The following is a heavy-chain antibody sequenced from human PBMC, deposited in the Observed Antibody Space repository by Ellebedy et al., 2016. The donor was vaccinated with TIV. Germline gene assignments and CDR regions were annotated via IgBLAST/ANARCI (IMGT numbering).Heavy chain of an antibody. J-gene: IGHJ4*02. CDR1: GFTFSSYS. Sequence: GESLKISCAASGFTFSSYSMAWVRQAPGKGLEWVSYITDNSGTTFHADSVKGRFTISRDNARNSLYLQMNSLRAEDTAVYYCARVGSSLILIDYWGQGTLVTVSS. D-gene: IGHD6-13*01. CDR2: ITDNSGTT. CDR3: ARVGSSLILIDY. V-gene: IGHV3-48*04.